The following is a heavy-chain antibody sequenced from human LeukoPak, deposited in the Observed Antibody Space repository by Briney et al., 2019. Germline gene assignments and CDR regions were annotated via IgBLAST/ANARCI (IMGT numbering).Heavy chain of an antibody. CDR1: GYSFTSYW. D-gene: IGHD3-10*01. Sequence: GESLKISCKGSGYSFTSYWIGWVRQMPGKGLEWMGIIYPGDSDTRYSPSFQGQVTISADKSISTAYLQWSSLKASDTAMYYCARLARDFGELLLYAFDIWGQGTMVTVSS. CDR3: ARLARDFGELLLYAFDI. V-gene: IGHV5-51*01. J-gene: IGHJ3*02. CDR2: IYPGDSDT.